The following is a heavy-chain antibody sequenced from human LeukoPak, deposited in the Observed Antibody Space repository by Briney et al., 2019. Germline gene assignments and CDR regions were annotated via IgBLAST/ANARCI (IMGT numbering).Heavy chain of an antibody. V-gene: IGHV3-23*01. Sequence: PGGSLRLSCAASGFTFSTYAMSWVRQAPGKGLEWVSSISDSSGHTYYADSVRGRFTISRGNSKNTVFLQMNSLRAEDTAIYYCAKDGVWQSYYFDYWGQGTLVTVSS. J-gene: IGHJ4*02. CDR1: GFTFSTYA. D-gene: IGHD6-19*01. CDR3: AKDGVWQSYYFDY. CDR2: ISDSSGHT.